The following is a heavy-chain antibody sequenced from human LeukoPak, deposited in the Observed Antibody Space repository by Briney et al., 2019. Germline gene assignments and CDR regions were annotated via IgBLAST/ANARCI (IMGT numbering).Heavy chain of an antibody. CDR2: ISYDGSNK. J-gene: IGHJ4*02. V-gene: IGHV3-30*03. CDR3: ARDGEAYCGGDCYSDY. CDR1: GFTFSSYG. Sequence: PGGSLRLSCAASGFTFSSYGMHWVRQAPGKGLEWVAVISYDGSNKYYADSVKGRFTISRDNSKNTLYLQMNSLRAEDTAVYYCARDGEAYCGGDCYSDYWGQGTLVTVSS. D-gene: IGHD2-21*02.